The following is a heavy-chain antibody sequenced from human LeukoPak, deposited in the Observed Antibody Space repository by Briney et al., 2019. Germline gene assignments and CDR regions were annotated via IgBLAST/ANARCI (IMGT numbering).Heavy chain of an antibody. Sequence: SETLSLTCTVSGGSIRITKFYWAWIRQSPGTGLEWLGCINDGGHTYYNPSLQSRVTISVDTSKNRFSLRLSSVTAADTAVYYCAGQRARFGEWAFDDWGQGTLVTVSS. D-gene: IGHD3-10*01. V-gene: IGHV4-39*01. CDR2: INDGGHT. CDR1: GGSIRITKFY. J-gene: IGHJ4*02. CDR3: AGQRARFGEWAFDD.